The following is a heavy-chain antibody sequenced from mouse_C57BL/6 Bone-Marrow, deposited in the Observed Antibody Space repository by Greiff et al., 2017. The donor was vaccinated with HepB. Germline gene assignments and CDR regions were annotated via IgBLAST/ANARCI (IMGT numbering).Heavy chain of an antibody. Sequence: DVKLQESGPGLVKPSQTVFLTCTVTGISITTGNYRWSWIRQFPGNKLEWIGYIYYSGTITYNPSLTSRTTITRDTPKNQFFLEMNSLTAEDTATYYCARERLLLRLYYFDYWGQGTTLTVSS. CDR2: IYYSGTI. CDR1: GISITTGNYR. V-gene: IGHV3-5*01. D-gene: IGHD1-1*01. CDR3: ARERLLLRLYYFDY. J-gene: IGHJ2*01.